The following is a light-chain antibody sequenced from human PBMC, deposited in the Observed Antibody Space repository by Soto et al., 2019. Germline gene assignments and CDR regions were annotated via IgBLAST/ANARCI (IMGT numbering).Light chain of an antibody. Sequence: DIQMTQSPSSLSASVGDRVTITCRASQSIRTHLNWYQQKAGKAPKLLINAASSLQSGVPSRFSGSGSGTDCTLTISSLRPEDFATYYYQQTSSAIHTFGQGTKLEI. V-gene: IGKV1-39*01. CDR1: QSIRTH. J-gene: IGKJ2*01. CDR3: QQTSSAIHT. CDR2: AAS.